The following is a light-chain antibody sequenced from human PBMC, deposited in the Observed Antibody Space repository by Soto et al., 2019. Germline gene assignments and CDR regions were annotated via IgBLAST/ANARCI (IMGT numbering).Light chain of an antibody. CDR3: ASYTRTIPRV. V-gene: IGLV2-14*01. Sequence: QPVLTQPASVSGSPGQSITISCTGTSSDIGAYDSVSWHQQHPDKAPKLIIYEVNNRPSGVSNRFSGSKSGNTASLTISGLQAEDEADYYCASYTRTIPRVFGGGTKLTVL. CDR2: EVN. CDR1: SSDIGAYDS. J-gene: IGLJ3*02.